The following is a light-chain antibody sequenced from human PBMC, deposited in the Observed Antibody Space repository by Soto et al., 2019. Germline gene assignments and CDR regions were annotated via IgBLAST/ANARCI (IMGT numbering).Light chain of an antibody. CDR2: DAS. J-gene: IGKJ5*01. V-gene: IGKV3D-15*01. CDR1: QSVSSY. Sequence: IVMTQSPSTLSVYPGERATLSCRASQSVSSYLAWYQQKPGQAPRLLIYDASARATGIPARFSGSGSGTEFILTISSLQSEDFGVYYCQQYNNWPPITFGQGTRLEIK. CDR3: QQYNNWPPIT.